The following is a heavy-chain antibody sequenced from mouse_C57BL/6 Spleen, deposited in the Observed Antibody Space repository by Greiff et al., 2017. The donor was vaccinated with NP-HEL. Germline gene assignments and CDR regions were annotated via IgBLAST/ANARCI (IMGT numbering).Heavy chain of an antibody. CDR2: INPYNGGT. Sequence: EVQLQQSGPVLVKPGASVKMSCKASGYTFTDYYMNWVKQSHGKSLEWIGVINPYNGGTSYNQKFKGKATLTVDKSSSTAYMELNSLTSEDSAVYYCARKGGTVVSFDYWGQGTTLTVSS. J-gene: IGHJ2*01. D-gene: IGHD1-1*01. CDR1: GYTFTDYY. CDR3: ARKGGTVVSFDY. V-gene: IGHV1-19*01.